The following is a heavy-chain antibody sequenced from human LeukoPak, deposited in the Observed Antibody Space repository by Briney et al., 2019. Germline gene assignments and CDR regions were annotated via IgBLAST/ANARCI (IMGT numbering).Heavy chain of an antibody. D-gene: IGHD2-15*01. J-gene: IGHJ4*02. Sequence: SETLSLTCTVSGGSISSSSYYWGWIRQPPGKGLEWIGSIYYSGSTYYNPSLESRVTISLDTSKNQFSLKLSSVTAADTAVYYCARDLIVVVAATPDDYWGQGTLVTVSS. V-gene: IGHV4-39*07. CDR3: ARDLIVVVAATPDDY. CDR2: IYYSGST. CDR1: GGSISSSSYY.